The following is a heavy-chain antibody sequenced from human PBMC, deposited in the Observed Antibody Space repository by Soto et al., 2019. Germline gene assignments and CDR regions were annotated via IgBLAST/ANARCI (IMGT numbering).Heavy chain of an antibody. CDR2: INSDGSST. Sequence: PGGSLRLSCAASGFTFSSYWMHWVRQAPGKGLVWVSRINSDGSSTSYADSVKGRFTISRDNAKNTLYLQMNSLRAEDTAVYYCARDSIATYYYDSSGYSKALRPPVFWGQGTLVTVSS. CDR3: ARDSIATYYYDSSGYSKALRPPVF. D-gene: IGHD3-22*01. CDR1: GFTFSSYW. V-gene: IGHV3-74*01. J-gene: IGHJ4*02.